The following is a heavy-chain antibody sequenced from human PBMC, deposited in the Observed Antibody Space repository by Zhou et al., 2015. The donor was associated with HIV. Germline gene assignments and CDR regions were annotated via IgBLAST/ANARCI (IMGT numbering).Heavy chain of an antibody. CDR3: AREAGGWYHLDF. Sequence: QVQLVQSGAEVKKPGSSVKVSCKASGYTFTGYYLHWVRQAPGQGLEWMGWISPKSGDTNSAQKFQGRVTMTRDTSVTTAYMELSRLRSDDTAMYYCAREAGGWYHLDFWGQGTLVPVSS. D-gene: IGHD6-19*01. J-gene: IGHJ4*02. CDR1: GYTFTGYY. CDR2: ISPKSGDT. V-gene: IGHV1-2*02.